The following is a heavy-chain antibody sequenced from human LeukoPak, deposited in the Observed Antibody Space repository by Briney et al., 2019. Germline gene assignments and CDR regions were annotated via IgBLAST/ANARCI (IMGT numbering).Heavy chain of an antibody. CDR1: GGTFSRYA. J-gene: IGHJ4*02. CDR3: ARSRGSCYSCGDY. V-gene: IGHV1-69*13. D-gene: IGHD2-15*01. Sequence: ASVKVSCKASGGTFSRYAINWVRQAPGQGLEWMGGIIPIFGTANYAQKFQGRVTITADESTSTAYMELSSLRSEDTAVYYCARSRGSCYSCGDYWGQGTLVTVSS. CDR2: IIPIFGTA.